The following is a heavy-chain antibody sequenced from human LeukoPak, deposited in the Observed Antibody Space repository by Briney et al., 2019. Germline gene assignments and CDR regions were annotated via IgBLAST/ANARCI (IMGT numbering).Heavy chain of an antibody. V-gene: IGHV3-23*01. CDR1: GFTFSSYA. D-gene: IGHD1-26*01. CDR3: AKDEALYSGSYYAPSPFDY. Sequence: TGGSLRLSCAASGFTFSSYAMSWVRQAPGVGLEWVSAISGSGGSTYYADSVKGRFTISRDNSKNTLYLQMNSLRAEDTAVYYCAKDEALYSGSYYAPSPFDYWGQGTLVTVSS. J-gene: IGHJ4*02. CDR2: ISGSGGST.